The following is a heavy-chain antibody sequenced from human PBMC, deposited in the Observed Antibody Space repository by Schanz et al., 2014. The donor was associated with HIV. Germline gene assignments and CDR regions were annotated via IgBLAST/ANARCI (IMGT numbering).Heavy chain of an antibody. CDR1: AFKFDSYG. V-gene: IGHV3-72*01. J-gene: IGHJ4*02. CDR2: SKNKANGYIT. D-gene: IGHD3-10*01. Sequence: VQLVESGGGVVQPGRSLRLSCAASAFKFDSYGMHWVRQAPGKGLEWVGRSKNKANGYITEYTASVKGRFTISRDDSRNSLYLQMNSLKTEDTAVYFCARWRSGAPSNWGQGTLVTVSS. CDR3: ARWRSGAPSN.